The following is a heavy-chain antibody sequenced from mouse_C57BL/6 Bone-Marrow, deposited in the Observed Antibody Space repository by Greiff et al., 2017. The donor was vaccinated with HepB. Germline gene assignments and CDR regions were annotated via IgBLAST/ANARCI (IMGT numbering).Heavy chain of an antibody. D-gene: IGHD2-4*01. CDR3: ARGGLRRPWFAY. V-gene: IGHV1-64*01. J-gene: IGHJ3*01. CDR1: GYTFTSYW. Sequence: VQLQQPGAELVKPGASVKLSCKASGYTFTSYWMHWVKQRPGQGLEWIGMIHPNSGSTNYNEKLKSKATLTVDKSSSTAYMQLSSLTSEDSAVYYWARGGLRRPWFAYWGQGTLVTVSA. CDR2: IHPNSGST.